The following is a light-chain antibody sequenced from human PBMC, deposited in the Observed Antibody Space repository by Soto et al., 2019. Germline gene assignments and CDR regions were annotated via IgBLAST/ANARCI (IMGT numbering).Light chain of an antibody. CDR2: GAS. V-gene: IGKV3-20*01. CDR1: QSVSSNY. Sequence: EVMLTQSPGTLSLSPGERATLSCRASQSVSSNYLAWYQQKSGQAPRLLIYGASNRSTGIPDRLSGSGSGTDFSVPIRRVGPEVFAAYYCRPYATSTRTLGQGTKVQFK. J-gene: IGKJ1*01. CDR3: RPYATSTRT.